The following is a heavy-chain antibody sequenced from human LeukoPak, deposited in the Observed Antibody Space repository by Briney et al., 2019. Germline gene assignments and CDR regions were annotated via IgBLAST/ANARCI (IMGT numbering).Heavy chain of an antibody. CDR1: EFTFSSNA. Sequence: GRSLRLSCAASEFTFSSNAMHWVRQAPGKGLEWVAVISYDGSNKYYADSVKGRFTISRDNSKNTLYLQMNSLRAEDTAVYYCAREVYGTTWLPYYYYYMDVWGKGTTVTVSS. D-gene: IGHD4-11*01. V-gene: IGHV3-30*04. J-gene: IGHJ6*03. CDR2: ISYDGSNK. CDR3: AREVYGTTWLPYYYYYMDV.